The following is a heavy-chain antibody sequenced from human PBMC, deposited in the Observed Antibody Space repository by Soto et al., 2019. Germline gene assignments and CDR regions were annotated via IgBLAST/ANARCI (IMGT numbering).Heavy chain of an antibody. CDR3: ATVSEGDCSLYYFDY. V-gene: IGHV1-24*01. D-gene: IGHD2-21*01. Sequence: GASVKVSCKVSGYTLTELSMHWVRQAPGKGLEWMGGFDPEDGETIYAQKFQGRVTMTEDTSTDTAYMELSSLRSEDTAVYYCATVSEGDCSLYYFDYWGQGTLVTVSS. CDR1: GYTLTELS. CDR2: FDPEDGET. J-gene: IGHJ4*02.